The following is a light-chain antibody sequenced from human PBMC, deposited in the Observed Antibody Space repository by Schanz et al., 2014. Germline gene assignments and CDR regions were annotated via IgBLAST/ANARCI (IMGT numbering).Light chain of an antibody. CDR3: SSYTVTSTLV. J-gene: IGLJ2*01. V-gene: IGLV2-14*01. CDR2: DVN. CDR1: SSDIGGRAY. Sequence: QSALTQPASVSGSPGQSITISCTGTSSDIGGRAYVSWYQQRPGKAPQLILYDVNSRPSGVSNRFSGSKSGNTASLTISGLQAEDEADYNCSSYTVTSTLVFGGGTKLTVL.